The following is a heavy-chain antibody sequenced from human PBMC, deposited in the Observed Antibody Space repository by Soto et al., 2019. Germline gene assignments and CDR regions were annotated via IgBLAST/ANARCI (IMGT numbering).Heavy chain of an antibody. CDR2: ISYDGSNK. Sequence: PGGSLRLSCGASGFTFSSYGIHWVRQAPCKGLEWVALISYDGSNKYYADSVKGRFTISRDNSKNTLYLQMNSLRAEDTAMYYCAKDAPYYYDSSGYYGPFDYWGQGTLVTVSS. D-gene: IGHD3-22*01. CDR3: AKDAPYYYDSSGYYGPFDY. J-gene: IGHJ4*02. V-gene: IGHV3-30*18. CDR1: GFTFSSYG.